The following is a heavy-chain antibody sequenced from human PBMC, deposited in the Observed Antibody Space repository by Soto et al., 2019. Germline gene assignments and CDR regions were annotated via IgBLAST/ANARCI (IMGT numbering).Heavy chain of an antibody. D-gene: IGHD2-8*01. CDR3: ARSRNGAVPDAINF. J-gene: IGHJ4*02. Sequence: QVHLVESGGGLVQPGGSLRLSCAASGFTFSRYAMHWVRQAPGEGLEWVSGISSDGSSKYYADSVKGRFTVSRDNSNNTVYLSMTSLRPADTAVFDCARSRNGAVPDAINFWGQGTLVTVSS. CDR2: ISSDGSSK. CDR1: GFTFSRYA. V-gene: IGHV3-30-3*01.